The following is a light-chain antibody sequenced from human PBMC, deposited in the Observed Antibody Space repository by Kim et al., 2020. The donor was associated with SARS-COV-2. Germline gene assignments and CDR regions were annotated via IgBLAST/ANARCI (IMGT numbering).Light chain of an antibody. J-gene: IGKJ4*01. CDR1: QGIGTS. CDR3: QQFKTFPPT. CDR2: GTS. V-gene: IGKV1-9*01. Sequence: IQLAQSPSSLSASVGDRVTITCRASQGIGTSLAWYRQRPGKAPQFLMEGTSTLESGVPSGFTGSGSGTDFTLTISSLQTEDFATYYCQQFKTFPPTFGGGTKVDIK.